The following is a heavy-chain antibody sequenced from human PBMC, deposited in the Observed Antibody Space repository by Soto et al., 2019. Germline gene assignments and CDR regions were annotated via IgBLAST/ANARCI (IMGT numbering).Heavy chain of an antibody. CDR1: GGSISNADYY. D-gene: IGHD3-22*01. CDR3: ARAIVVSVGGMDV. J-gene: IGHJ6*02. CDR2: IYYSGSS. V-gene: IGHV4-30-4*01. Sequence: QVQLQESGPGLVKPSQTLSLTCTVSGGSISNADYYWSWVRQPPGKGLGWIGYIYYSGSSFFNPSLKGRVSMSKDTAKKQFSLRLTSVTAADTAVYYCARAIVVSVGGMDVWGRGATVTVSS.